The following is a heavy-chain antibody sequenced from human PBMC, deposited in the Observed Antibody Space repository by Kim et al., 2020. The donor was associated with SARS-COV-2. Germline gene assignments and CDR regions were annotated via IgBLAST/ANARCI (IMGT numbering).Heavy chain of an antibody. V-gene: IGHV1-2*02. J-gene: IGHJ4*02. D-gene: IGHD3-22*01. Sequence: AQKFRGRVTMNRDPSISTAYMELSRLRSDDTAVYYCARDSYYDSSTFDYWGQGTLVTVSS. CDR3: ARDSYYDSSTFDY.